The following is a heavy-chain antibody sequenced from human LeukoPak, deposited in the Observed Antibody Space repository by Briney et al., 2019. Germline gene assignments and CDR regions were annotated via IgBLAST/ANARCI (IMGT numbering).Heavy chain of an antibody. V-gene: IGHV3-48*01. D-gene: IGHD3-22*01. J-gene: IGHJ6*03. CDR2: ISSGSDAI. CDR3: ARTYDHTGSHYYYYMDV. Sequence: GGSLRLSCAASGFTFNSYTMNWVRQAPGQGLEWVSFISSGSDAIYYADSVKGRFTISRDNAKNSLSLQMNSLSAEDTAVYFCARTYDHTGSHYYYYMDVWGKGTTVTVSS. CDR1: GFTFNSYT.